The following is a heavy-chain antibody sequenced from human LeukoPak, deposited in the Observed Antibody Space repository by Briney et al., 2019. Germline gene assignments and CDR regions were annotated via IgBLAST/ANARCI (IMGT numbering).Heavy chain of an antibody. CDR3: VVTQKWLAFDY. CDR2: WRYDGSP. V-gene: IGHV4-59*08. CDR1: GGSISGRY. J-gene: IGHJ4*02. Sequence: SETLYLTCAVSGGSISGRYWSWIRQPPGKGLEWIANWRYDGSPNYTPSLESRATISLDTSQNQFSLRLTSVTAADTAVYYCVVTQKWLAFDYWGEGVLVSVSS. D-gene: IGHD6-19*01.